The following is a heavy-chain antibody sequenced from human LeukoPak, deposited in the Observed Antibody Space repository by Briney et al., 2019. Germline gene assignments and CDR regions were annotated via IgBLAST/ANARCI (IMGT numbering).Heavy chain of an antibody. Sequence: GGSLRLSCAASGFTFSSYWMSWVRQAPGKGLEWVANIKQDGSEKYYVDSVKGRFTISRDNAKNSLYLQMSSLRAEDTAVYYCARDPDFWSGFNMDVWGXGTTVTVSS. V-gene: IGHV3-7*01. CDR3: ARDPDFWSGFNMDV. CDR1: GFTFSSYW. D-gene: IGHD3-3*01. CDR2: IKQDGSEK. J-gene: IGHJ6*03.